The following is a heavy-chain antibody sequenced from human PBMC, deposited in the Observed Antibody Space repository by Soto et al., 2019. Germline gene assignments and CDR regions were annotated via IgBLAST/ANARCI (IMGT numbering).Heavy chain of an antibody. J-gene: IGHJ4*02. Sequence: SETLSLTCTVSGGSISSGGYYWSWIRQHPGKGLEWIGYIYYSGSTYYNPSLKSRVTISVDTSKNQFSLKLSSVTAADTAVYYCERDSSYDIVLVPAALWGQGTLVTVSS. CDR1: GGSISSGGYY. V-gene: IGHV4-31*03. D-gene: IGHD2-2*01. CDR2: IYYSGST. CDR3: ERDSSYDIVLVPAAL.